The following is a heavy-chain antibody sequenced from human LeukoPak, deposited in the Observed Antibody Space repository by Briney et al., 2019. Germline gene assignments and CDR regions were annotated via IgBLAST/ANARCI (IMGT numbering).Heavy chain of an antibody. J-gene: IGHJ4*02. CDR2: ISYDGSNK. D-gene: IGHD6-13*01. CDR1: GFTFSSYA. Sequence: GRSLRLSCAASGFTFSSYAMHWVRQAPGKGLEWVAVISYDGSNKYYADSVKGRFTISRDNSKNTLYLQMNSLRAEDTAVYHCARDSFLVAAAGTGNLDYWGQGTLVTVSS. CDR3: ARDSFLVAAAGTGNLDY. V-gene: IGHV3-30-3*01.